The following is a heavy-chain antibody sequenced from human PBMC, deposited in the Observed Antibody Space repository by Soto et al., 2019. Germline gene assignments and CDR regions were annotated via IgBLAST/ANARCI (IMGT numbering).Heavy chain of an antibody. Sequence: QVQLVESGGGVVQPGRSLRLSCAASGFTFSSYGMHWVRQAPGKGLEWVAAIWYDGSNKYYADSVKGRFTISRDNSKNTLYLQMNSLRAEDTAVYYCARDAGGYSGYGPFDYWGQGTLVTVSS. D-gene: IGHD5-12*01. V-gene: IGHV3-33*01. CDR3: ARDAGGYSGYGPFDY. CDR2: IWYDGSNK. CDR1: GFTFSSYG. J-gene: IGHJ4*02.